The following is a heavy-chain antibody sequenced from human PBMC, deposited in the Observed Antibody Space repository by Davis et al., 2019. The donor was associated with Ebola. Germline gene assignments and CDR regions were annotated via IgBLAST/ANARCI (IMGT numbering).Heavy chain of an antibody. J-gene: IGHJ4*02. CDR1: GGSFSGYY. Sequence: MPSETLSLTCAVYGGSFSGYYWSWIRQPPGKGLEWIGEINHSGSTNYNPSLKSRVTISVDTSKNQFSLKLSSVTAADTAVYYCARVPLVTVTYDYWGQGTLVTVSS. D-gene: IGHD4-17*01. V-gene: IGHV4-34*01. CDR3: ARVPLVTVTYDY. CDR2: INHSGST.